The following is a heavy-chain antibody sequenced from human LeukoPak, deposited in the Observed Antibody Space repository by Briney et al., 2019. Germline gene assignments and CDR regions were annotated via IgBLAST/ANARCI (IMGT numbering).Heavy chain of an antibody. V-gene: IGHV1-69*13. CDR2: IIPIFGTA. Sequence: ASVKVSCKASGGTFSSYAISRVRQAPGQGLEWMGGIIPIFGTANYAQKFQGRVTITADESTSTAYMELSSLRSEDTAVYYCARELGENYDFWSGYYTLDYWGQGTLVTVSS. J-gene: IGHJ4*02. CDR1: GGTFSSYA. CDR3: ARELGENYDFWSGYYTLDY. D-gene: IGHD3-3*01.